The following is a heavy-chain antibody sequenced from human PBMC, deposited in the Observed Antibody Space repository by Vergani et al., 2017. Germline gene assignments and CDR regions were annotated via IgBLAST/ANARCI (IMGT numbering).Heavy chain of an antibody. V-gene: IGHV1-69*11. CDR2: IIPILGTA. J-gene: IGHJ4*02. D-gene: IGHD4-17*01. CDR3: ARDADYGDYVGVDY. CDR1: GGTFSSYA. Sequence: QVQLVQSGAEVKKPGSSVKVSCKASGGTFSSYAISWVRQAPGQGLEWMGRIIPILGTANYAQKFQGRVTITADESTSTAYMELSSLRSEDTAVYYCARDADYGDYVGVDYWGQGTLVTVSS.